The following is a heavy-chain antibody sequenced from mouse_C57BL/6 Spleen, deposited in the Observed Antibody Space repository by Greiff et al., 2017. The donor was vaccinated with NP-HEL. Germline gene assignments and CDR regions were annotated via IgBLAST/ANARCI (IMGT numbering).Heavy chain of an antibody. CDR3: ARPLYGSSYGYAMDY. CDR1: GYTFTSYW. J-gene: IGHJ4*01. CDR2: INPSNGGT. V-gene: IGHV1-53*01. Sequence: QVQLKQPGTELVKPGASVKLSCKASGYTFTSYWMHWVKQRPGQGLEWIGNINPSNGGTNYNEKFKSKATLTVDKSSSTAYMQLSSLTSEDSAVYYCARPLYGSSYGYAMDYWGQGTSVTVSS. D-gene: IGHD1-1*01.